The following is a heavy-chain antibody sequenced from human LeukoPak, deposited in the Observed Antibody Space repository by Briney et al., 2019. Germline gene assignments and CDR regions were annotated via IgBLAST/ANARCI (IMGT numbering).Heavy chain of an antibody. Sequence: PGGSLRLSCATSGFTFSNAWMNWVRQAPGKGLEWVGRIKNKIASGTTDYAAPVKGRFTISRDDSKNTLFLQMNSLKTEDTAMYYCTTNDAFGIWGQGTMVTVSS. CDR3: TTNDAFGI. CDR1: GFTFSNAW. CDR2: IKNKIASGTT. J-gene: IGHJ3*02. V-gene: IGHV3-15*01.